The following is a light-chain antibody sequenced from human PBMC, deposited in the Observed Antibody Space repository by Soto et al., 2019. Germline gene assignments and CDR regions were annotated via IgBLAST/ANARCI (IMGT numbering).Light chain of an antibody. J-gene: IGKJ4*01. CDR1: QGISSF. Sequence: IQLTQTPSSLSASVGDRVTITCRASQGISSFLAWYQQKPGKAPKLLIYAASSLQSGVHSRFSGSGFGTDFTLKITSMQTEDLATYYCKQVESYPSTFGGGHK. CDR3: KQVESYPST. V-gene: IGKV1-9*01. CDR2: AAS.